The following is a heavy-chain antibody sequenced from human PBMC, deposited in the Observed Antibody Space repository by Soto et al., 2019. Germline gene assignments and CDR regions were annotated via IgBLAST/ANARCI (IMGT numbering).Heavy chain of an antibody. J-gene: IGHJ4*01. Sequence: QVQLVQSGAEMKKPGSSVKVSCQSSGGTFNTYAMNWVRQAPGQGPEWMGDISPMFGAANYAPKFQGRVTITADESTGTSYMQLSSLTSEDTALYFCAREVQVHTPAFVYWGRNPGHRLF. CDR2: ISPMFGAA. CDR3: AREVQVHTPAFVY. CDR1: GGTFNTYA. D-gene: IGHD3-10*01. V-gene: IGHV1-69*19.